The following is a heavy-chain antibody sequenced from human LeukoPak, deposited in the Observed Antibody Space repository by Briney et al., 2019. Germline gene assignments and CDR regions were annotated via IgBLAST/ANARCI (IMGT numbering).Heavy chain of an antibody. CDR2: IYYSGST. CDR1: RGSISSYY. Sequence: PSETLSLTCTVSRGSISSYYWSWIRQPPGKGLEWIGYIYYSGSTSYNPSLESRVTISVDPSKSQFSLKLASVSAADTAVYYCARGGSSSSLNHFDYWGQGTLVTVSS. J-gene: IGHJ4*02. CDR3: ARGGSSSSLNHFDY. V-gene: IGHV4-59*01. D-gene: IGHD6-13*01.